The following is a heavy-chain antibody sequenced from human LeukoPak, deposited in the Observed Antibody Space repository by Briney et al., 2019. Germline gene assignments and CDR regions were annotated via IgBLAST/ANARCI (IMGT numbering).Heavy chain of an antibody. CDR2: ISAYNGNT. J-gene: IGHJ4*02. Sequence: ASVKVSCKASGYTFTSYGISWVRQAHGQGLEWMGWISAYNGNTNYAQKLQGRGTMTTDTSTSTAYMELRSLRSDDTAVYYCARDTRLRFLNLYCSSTSCQYDYWGQGTLVTVSS. CDR3: ARDTRLRFLNLYCSSTSCQYDY. CDR1: GYTFTSYG. D-gene: IGHD2-2*01. V-gene: IGHV1-18*01.